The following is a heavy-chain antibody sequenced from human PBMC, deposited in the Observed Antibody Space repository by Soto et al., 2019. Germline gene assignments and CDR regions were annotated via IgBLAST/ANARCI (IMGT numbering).Heavy chain of an antibody. CDR3: ARRANDYYDSSGYYFDY. CDR2: IYYTGST. D-gene: IGHD3-22*01. Sequence: PSETLSLTCTVSGGPFISYYWRWIRQPPGKGLEWIGNIYYTGSTNYNPSLKSRVTISVDTSKNQFSLKLSSVTAADTAVYYCARRANDYYDSSGYYFDYWGQGTLVTVS. V-gene: IGHV4-59*08. J-gene: IGHJ4*02. CDR1: GGPFISYY.